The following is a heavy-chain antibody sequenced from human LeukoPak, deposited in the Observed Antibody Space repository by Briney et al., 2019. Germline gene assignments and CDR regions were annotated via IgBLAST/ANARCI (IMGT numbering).Heavy chain of an antibody. V-gene: IGHV3-21*01. J-gene: IGHJ3*02. CDR3: ARVGCRTNGVCPGAFDI. Sequence: GGSLRLSCAASGFTFSSYSMNWVRQAPGKGLEWVSSISSSSSYIYYADSVKGRFTISRDNAKNSLYLQMNSLRAEDTAVYYCARVGCRTNGVCPGAFDIWGQGTMVTVSS. CDR2: ISSSSSYI. D-gene: IGHD2-8*01. CDR1: GFTFSSYS.